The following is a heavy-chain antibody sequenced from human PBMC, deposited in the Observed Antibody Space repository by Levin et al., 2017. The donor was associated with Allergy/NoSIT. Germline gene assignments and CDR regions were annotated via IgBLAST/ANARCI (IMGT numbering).Heavy chain of an antibody. CDR2: MYHTGTT. CDR3: VRERVGYFDI. CDR1: GYSITSDHS. Sequence: KSGGSLRLSCAVSGYSITSDHSWGWIRQSPGKGLELIGSMYHTGTTYYNPSLRSRATQSRDTSKNQFSLNLSSVTAADTAMYYCVRERVGYFDIWGQGIMVTVST. J-gene: IGHJ3*02. D-gene: IGHD3-22*01. V-gene: IGHV4-38-2*02.